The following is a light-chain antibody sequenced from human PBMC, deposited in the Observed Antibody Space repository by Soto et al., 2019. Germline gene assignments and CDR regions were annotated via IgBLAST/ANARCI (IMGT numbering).Light chain of an antibody. J-gene: IGKJ5*01. CDR2: GAS. Sequence: EIVLTQSPGTLSLSPGERATLSCRASQSVSNNYLAWYQQKPGQAPRLLIYGASNRATGIPDRFSGSGSGTDFTLTISSLQPEDFATYYCQQLKSYPITFGQGTRLEIK. CDR3: QQLKSYPIT. V-gene: IGKV3-20*01. CDR1: QSVSNNY.